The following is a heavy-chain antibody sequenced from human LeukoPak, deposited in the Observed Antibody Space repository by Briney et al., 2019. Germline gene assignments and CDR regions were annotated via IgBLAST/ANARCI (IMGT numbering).Heavy chain of an antibody. Sequence: SETLSLTCTVSGDSISSTNYYWGWIRQPPGKGLEWIGEINHSGSTNYNPSLKSRVTISVDTSKNQFSLKLSSVTAADTAVYYCARRYRAAYCSSTSCQNYYYYYYMDVWGKGTTVTISS. V-gene: IGHV4-39*07. CDR2: INHSGST. J-gene: IGHJ6*03. CDR3: ARRYRAAYCSSTSCQNYYYYYYMDV. D-gene: IGHD2-2*01. CDR1: GDSISSTNYY.